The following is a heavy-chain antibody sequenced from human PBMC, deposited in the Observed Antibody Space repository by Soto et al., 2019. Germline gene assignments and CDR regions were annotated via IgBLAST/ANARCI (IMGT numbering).Heavy chain of an antibody. J-gene: IGHJ4*02. D-gene: IGHD6-25*01. V-gene: IGHV4-61*08. CDR2: IHPRGRT. CDR3: ARIPDISGWPFDY. CDR1: GASVSSEAYY. Sequence: QVQLQESGPGLVKPSETLSLTCIVSGASVSSEAYYWTWIRQSPGKGLAWIWYIHPRGRTEYNPYLQSRVTISLDKSKNQVSLRVTSVPAADTAVFFCARIPDISGWPFDYWGKGALVTVSS.